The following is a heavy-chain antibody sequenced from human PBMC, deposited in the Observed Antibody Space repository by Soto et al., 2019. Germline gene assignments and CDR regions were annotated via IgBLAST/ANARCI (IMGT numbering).Heavy chain of an antibody. D-gene: IGHD1-26*01. CDR1: GGSISSSSYY. Sequence: SETLSLTCTVSGGSISSSSYYWGWIRQPPGKGLEWIGSIYYSGSTYYNPSLKSRVTISVDTSKNQFSLKLSSVTAADTAVYYCARRYGGNLDYWGQGTLVTVSS. CDR2: IYYSGST. CDR3: ARRYGGNLDY. J-gene: IGHJ4*02. V-gene: IGHV4-39*01.